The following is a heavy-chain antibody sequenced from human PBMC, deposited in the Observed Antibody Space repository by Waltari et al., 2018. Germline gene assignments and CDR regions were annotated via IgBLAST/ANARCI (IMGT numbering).Heavy chain of an antibody. Sequence: QVQLVQSGGEMKEPGASVKVSCKASGYTFTSGGINWVRQAPGQGLEWMGWINTQNGSTNYAQNLQGRVTMTADTSTTTAYMELRSLKSDDTAIYYCARTCISAACYMIYWGQGTLVTVSA. CDR1: GYTFTSGG. D-gene: IGHD2-2*02. CDR3: ARTCISAACYMIY. CDR2: INTQNGST. J-gene: IGHJ4*02. V-gene: IGHV1-18*01.